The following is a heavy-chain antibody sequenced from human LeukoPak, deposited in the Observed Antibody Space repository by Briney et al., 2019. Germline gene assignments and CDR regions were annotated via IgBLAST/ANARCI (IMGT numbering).Heavy chain of an antibody. V-gene: IGHV3-7*01. CDR2: IKQVGSEK. CDR1: GFTFSSYW. D-gene: IGHD6-13*01. Sequence: TGGSLRLSCAASGFTFSSYWMSWVRQAPGKGLEWVANIKQVGSEKYYVDSVKGRFTISRDNAKSSLYLQMNGLRAEDTAVYFCAREGSNWYWYFDLWGRGTLVTVSS. CDR3: AREGSNWYWYFDL. J-gene: IGHJ2*01.